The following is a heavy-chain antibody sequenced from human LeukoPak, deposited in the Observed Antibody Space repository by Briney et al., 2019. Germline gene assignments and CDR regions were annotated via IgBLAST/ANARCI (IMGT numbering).Heavy chain of an antibody. V-gene: IGHV3-15*01. J-gene: IGHJ4*02. D-gene: IGHD3-10*01. CDR2: IKSKTDGGTT. CDR3: TTVLTYYYGSGSYYKIPIDY. CDR1: GFTFSNAW. Sequence: GGSLRLSCAASGFTFSNAWMSWVRQAPGKGLEWVGRIKSKTDGGTTDYAAPVKGRFTISRDDSKNTLYLQMNSLKTEDTAVYYCTTVLTYYYGSGSYYKIPIDYWGQGTLVTVSS.